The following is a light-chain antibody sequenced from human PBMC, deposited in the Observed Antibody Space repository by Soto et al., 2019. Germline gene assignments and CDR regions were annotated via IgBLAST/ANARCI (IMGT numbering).Light chain of an antibody. Sequence: EIVLTQSPGTLSLSPGERATLSCRTSQSVSSSYLAWYQQKPGQAPRLLIYGASSRATGIPDRFSGRGSGTDFTLTISRLEPEDFAVYYGQLYGSSLGAFGPGTKVDSK. CDR2: GAS. CDR3: QLYGSSLGA. CDR1: QSVSSSY. V-gene: IGKV3-20*01. J-gene: IGKJ3*01.